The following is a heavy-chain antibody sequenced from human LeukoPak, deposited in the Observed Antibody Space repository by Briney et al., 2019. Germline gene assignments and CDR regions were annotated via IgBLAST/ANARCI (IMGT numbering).Heavy chain of an antibody. D-gene: IGHD3-10*01. Sequence: ASVKVSCTASGYTFTSYAMHWVRQPPGQRLEWMGWINAGNGNTKYSQKFQGRVTITRDTSASTAYMELSSLRSEDTAVYYCVRWVVRGVHFDYWGQGTLVTVSS. V-gene: IGHV1-3*01. J-gene: IGHJ4*02. CDR2: INAGNGNT. CDR3: VRWVVRGVHFDY. CDR1: GYTFTSYA.